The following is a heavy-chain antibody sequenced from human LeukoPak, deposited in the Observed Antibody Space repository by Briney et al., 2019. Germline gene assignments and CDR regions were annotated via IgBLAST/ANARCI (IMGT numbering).Heavy chain of an antibody. CDR3: ARVLETDCRGGSCYSGLDY. CDR2: ISRTGSYI. J-gene: IGHJ4*02. Sequence: GGSLRLSCAASGFTFSSYNMNWVRQAPGRGLEWVSSISRTGSYIYYADSVKGRFTIPRDNAQNSLYLQMNSLRVEDTAVYYCARVLETDCRGGSCYSGLDYWGQGTLVTVSS. D-gene: IGHD2-15*01. CDR1: GFTFSSYN. V-gene: IGHV3-21*01.